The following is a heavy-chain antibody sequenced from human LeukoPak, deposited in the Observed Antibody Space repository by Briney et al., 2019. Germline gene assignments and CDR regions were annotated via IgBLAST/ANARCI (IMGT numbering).Heavy chain of an antibody. J-gene: IGHJ4*02. CDR2: ISAYNGNT. V-gene: IGHV1-18*01. Sequence: GASVKVSCKASGYTFTSYGISWVRQAPGQGLEWMGWISAYNGNTNYAQKLQGRVTMTTDTSTSTAYMELRSLRSDDTAVYYCARAEYCSSTSCYPTTMFDYWGQGTLVTVSS. CDR1: GYTFTSYG. CDR3: ARAEYCSSTSCYPTTMFDY. D-gene: IGHD2-2*01.